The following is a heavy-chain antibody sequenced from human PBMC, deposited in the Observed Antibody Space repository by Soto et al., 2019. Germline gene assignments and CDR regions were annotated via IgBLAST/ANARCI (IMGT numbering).Heavy chain of an antibody. V-gene: IGHV3-30*03. CDR1: GFSFSSSG. D-gene: IGHD2-15*01. J-gene: IGHJ4*02. CDR2: ISYDGVNK. Sequence: QVQLVESGGGVVQPGRSLRVSCAASGFSFSSSGMHWVRQAPGKGLEWVAVISYDGVNKYYGDSVKGRFTGSSDNPKNTVFMQMNSLRPDDTAMYYCATDSDSGGFDSWGQGTLVTVSS. CDR3: ATDSDSGGFDS.